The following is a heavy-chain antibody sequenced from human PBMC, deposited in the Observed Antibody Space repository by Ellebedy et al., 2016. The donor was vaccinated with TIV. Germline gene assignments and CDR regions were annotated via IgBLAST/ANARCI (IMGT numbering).Heavy chain of an antibody. CDR1: GFTFSSYW. CDR2: IKQDGSEK. J-gene: IGHJ6*02. Sequence: GGSLRLXXAASGFTFSSYWMSWVRQAPGKGLEWVANIKQDGSEKYYVDSVKGRFTISRDNAKNSLYLQMNSLRAEDTAVYYCARDKVVAALCYYYYGMDVWGQGTTVTVSS. V-gene: IGHV3-7*03. D-gene: IGHD2-15*01. CDR3: ARDKVVAALCYYYYGMDV.